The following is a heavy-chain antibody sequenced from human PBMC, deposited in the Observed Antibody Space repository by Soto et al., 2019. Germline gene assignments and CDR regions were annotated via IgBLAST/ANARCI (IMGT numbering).Heavy chain of an antibody. V-gene: IGHV1-46*01. CDR1: GFTFTTYY. Sequence: QVRLVQSGAEVKKPGASVSISCKTSGFTFTTYYIHWVRQAPGQGLEWMGMIDPSGGSTTYAQKCQGRITMTRDMSTSTVYMELSSLRSEDTAVYYCARVPYDTTGYYAFWGQGTLVTVSS. J-gene: IGHJ4*02. D-gene: IGHD3-22*01. CDR3: ARVPYDTTGYYAF. CDR2: IDPSGGST.